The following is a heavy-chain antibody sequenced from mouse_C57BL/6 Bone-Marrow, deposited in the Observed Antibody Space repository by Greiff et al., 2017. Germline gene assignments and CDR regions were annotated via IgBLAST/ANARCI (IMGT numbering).Heavy chain of an antibody. CDR3: ARQGHWYFDV. Sequence: DVKLVESGGDLVKPGGSLKLSCAASGFTFSSYGMSWVRQTPDKRLGWVAPISSGGSYTYYPDSVKGRFTISRDNAKNTLYLQMSSLKSEDTAMYYCARQGHWYFDVWGTGTTVTVSS. J-gene: IGHJ1*03. CDR1: GFTFSSYG. V-gene: IGHV5-6*02. CDR2: ISSGGSYT.